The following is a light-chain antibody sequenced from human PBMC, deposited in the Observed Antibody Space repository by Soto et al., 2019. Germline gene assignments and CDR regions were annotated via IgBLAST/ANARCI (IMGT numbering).Light chain of an antibody. J-gene: IGLJ3*02. CDR1: SSNIGNNY. CDR3: GTWDTSPSGNWV. Sequence: QSVLTQPPSVSAAPGQKVTISCSGSSSNIGNNYVSWYQQLPGTAPKVLIYENNRRPSGIPDRFSGSKSGASATLGITGLQTGDEADYYCGTWDTSPSGNWVFGGGTKLTVL. CDR2: ENN. V-gene: IGLV1-51*02.